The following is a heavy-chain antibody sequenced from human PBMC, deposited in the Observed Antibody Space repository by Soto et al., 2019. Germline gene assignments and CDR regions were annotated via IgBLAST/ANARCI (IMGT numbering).Heavy chain of an antibody. V-gene: IGHV4-59*01. J-gene: IGHJ6*02. D-gene: IGHD3-10*01. Sequence: SETLSLTCTVSGGSIRSYYCSWIRQPPGKGLEWIGYIYYSGSTNYNPSLKSRVTISVDTSKNQFSLKLSSVTAADTAVYYCARDYYGSGSRIQLSYGMDVWGQGTTVTVSS. CDR1: GGSIRSYY. CDR3: ARDYYGSGSRIQLSYGMDV. CDR2: IYYSGST.